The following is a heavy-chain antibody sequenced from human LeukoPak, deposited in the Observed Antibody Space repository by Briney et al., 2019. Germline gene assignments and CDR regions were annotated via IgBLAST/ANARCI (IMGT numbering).Heavy chain of an antibody. V-gene: IGHV6-1*01. CDR1: GDSVSSSSAA. Sequence: SQTLSLTCDISGDSVSSSSAAWNWIRQSPLRGLEWLGRTYYRSKWYNDYAVSVKSRITINPDTSKNQFSPQLNSVTPEDTAVYYCTRGAPVGSSREFDYWGQGTLVTVSS. D-gene: IGHD5-24*01. CDR3: TRGAPVGSSREFDY. J-gene: IGHJ4*02. CDR2: TYYRSKWYN.